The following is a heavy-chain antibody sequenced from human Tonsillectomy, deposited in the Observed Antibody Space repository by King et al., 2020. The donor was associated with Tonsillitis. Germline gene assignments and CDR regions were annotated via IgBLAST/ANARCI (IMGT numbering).Heavy chain of an antibody. CDR3: AKQGAAFDL. J-gene: IGHJ3*01. D-gene: IGHD3-16*01. CDR2: IYPHDSDT. CDR1: GYRFTSYW. Sequence: QLVQSGAEVKKPGEALKISCKASGYRFTSYWIGWVRQMPGKGLEWMGVIYPHDSDTRYSPSFQGQVTISADKSISTAYLQWSSLKASDTAIYFCAKQGAAFDLWGQGTMVTVSS. V-gene: IGHV5-51*01.